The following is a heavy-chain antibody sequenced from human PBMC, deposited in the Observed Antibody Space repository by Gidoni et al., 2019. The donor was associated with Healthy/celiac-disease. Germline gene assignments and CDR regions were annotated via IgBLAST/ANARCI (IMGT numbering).Heavy chain of an antibody. CDR2: ISYDGSNK. V-gene: IGHV3-30*18. CDR3: AKEPPDSSGYPFAY. Sequence: QVQLVESGGGVVQPGRSMRLPCAASGLTLSSYGMHWVRQAPGKGLAWMAVISYDGSNKSYADTVKARFTISRDNSKNTLYLQMNSLRAEDTAVYYCAKEPPDSSGYPFAYWGQGTLVPVSS. CDR1: GLTLSSYG. D-gene: IGHD3-22*01. J-gene: IGHJ4*02.